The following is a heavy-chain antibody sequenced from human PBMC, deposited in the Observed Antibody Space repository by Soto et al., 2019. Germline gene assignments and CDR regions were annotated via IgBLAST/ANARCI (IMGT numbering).Heavy chain of an antibody. CDR1: GFTFSSYD. V-gene: IGHV3-13*01. J-gene: IGHJ3*02. CDR2: IGTAGDT. Sequence: RLSCQSSGFTFSSYDMHWVRQATGKGLEWVSAIGTAGDTYYPGSVKGRFTISRENAKNSLYLQMNSLRAGDTAVYYCARVTLEAAFDIWDQGTMVTVSS. CDR3: ARVTLEAAFDI. D-gene: IGHD3-3*01.